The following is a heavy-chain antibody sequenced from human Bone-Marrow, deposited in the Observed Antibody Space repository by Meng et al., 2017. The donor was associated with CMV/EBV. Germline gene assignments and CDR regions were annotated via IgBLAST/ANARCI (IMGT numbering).Heavy chain of an antibody. D-gene: IGHD3-3*01. V-gene: IGHV3-48*03. Sequence: GESLKISCAASGFTFSSYEMNWVRQAPGKGLEWVSYISSSGSTIYYADSVKGRFTISRDNSKNTLYLQMNSLRAEDTAVYYCARDQHYDFWSGLYGANGGNWYDPWGQGTLVTVSS. CDR3: ARDQHYDFWSGLYGANGGNWYDP. CDR1: GFTFSSYE. J-gene: IGHJ5*02. CDR2: ISSSGSTI.